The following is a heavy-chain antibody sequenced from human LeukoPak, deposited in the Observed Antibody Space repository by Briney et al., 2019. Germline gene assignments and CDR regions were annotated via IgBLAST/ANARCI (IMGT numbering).Heavy chain of an antibody. D-gene: IGHD1-1*01. J-gene: IGHJ5*02. V-gene: IGHV4-34*01. CDR3: ARERTGVPLKYNWFDP. CDR1: GGSFSGYY. Sequence: PSETLSLTCAVYGGSFSGYYWSWIRQPPGKGLEWIGEINHSGSTNYNPSLKSRVTISVDTSKNQFSLKLSSVTAADTAVYYCARERTGVPLKYNWFDPWGQGTLVTVSS. CDR2: INHSGST.